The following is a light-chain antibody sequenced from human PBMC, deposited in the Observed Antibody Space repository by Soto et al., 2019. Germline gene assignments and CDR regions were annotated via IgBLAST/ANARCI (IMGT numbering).Light chain of an antibody. CDR2: DAS. CDR3: QPYERYST. CDR1: QSINAW. V-gene: IGKV1-5*01. J-gene: IGKJ1*01. Sequence: TPSPATRSESESFRVPLXFRASQSINAWLAWYQQKPGKAPKLLIYDASSLQSGVPSRFSGSGSGTEFTLTISGLQPEDSATYYCQPYERYSTVGHGTNV.